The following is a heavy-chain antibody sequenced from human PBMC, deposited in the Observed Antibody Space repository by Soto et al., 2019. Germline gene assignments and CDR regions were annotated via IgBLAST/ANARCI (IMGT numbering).Heavy chain of an antibody. CDR3: ARSSSGWYFYDY. D-gene: IGHD6-19*01. Sequence: SETLSLTCTVSGGSISSYYWSWIRQPPGKGLEWIGYIYYSGSTNYNPSLKSRVTISIDTSKNQFSLKLSSVTAADTAVYYCARSSSGWYFYDYWGQGTLVTVSS. CDR2: IYYSGST. V-gene: IGHV4-59*08. J-gene: IGHJ4*02. CDR1: GGSISSYY.